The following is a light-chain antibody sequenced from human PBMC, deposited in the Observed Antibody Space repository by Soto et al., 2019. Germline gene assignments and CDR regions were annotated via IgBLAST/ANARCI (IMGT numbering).Light chain of an antibody. Sequence: QSALTQPASVSGSPGQSITISCTGTSSDIGNYDYVSWFQQHPGKAPKLLISEVSNRPSGVSYRFSGSKSGTTASLTISGLQAEDEADYYCSSYTRTSSYVFXGGTQMTVL. CDR3: SSYTRTSSYV. J-gene: IGLJ1*01. V-gene: IGLV2-14*01. CDR2: EVS. CDR1: SSDIGNYDY.